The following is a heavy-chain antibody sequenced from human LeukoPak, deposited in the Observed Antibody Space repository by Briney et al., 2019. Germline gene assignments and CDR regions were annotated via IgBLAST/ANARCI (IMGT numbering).Heavy chain of an antibody. V-gene: IGHV3-43D*03. CDR2: ISWDGGST. D-gene: IGHD1-26*01. Sequence: PVGSLRLSCAASAFTFDDYAMHWVRQAPGKGLEWVSLISWDGGSTYYADSVKGRFTISRDNSKNSLYLQMNSLRAEDTALYYCAKGAGSYYVASYSDYCGQGTLVTVSS. CDR3: AKGAGSYYVASYSDY. CDR1: AFTFDDYA. J-gene: IGHJ4*02.